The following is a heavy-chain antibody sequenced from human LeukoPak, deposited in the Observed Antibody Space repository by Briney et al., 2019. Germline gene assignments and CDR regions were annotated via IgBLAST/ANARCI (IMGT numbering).Heavy chain of an antibody. V-gene: IGHV1-18*01. CDR3: ARDIKRYCSGGSCYPGT. J-gene: IGHJ5*02. CDR1: GYTFTSYG. CDR2: ISAYNGNT. D-gene: IGHD2-15*01. Sequence: ASVKVSCKASGYTFTSYGISWVRQAPGQGLEWMGWISAYNGNTNYAQKLQGRVTMTTDTSTSTAYMELRSLRSDDTAVHYCARDIKRYCSGGSCYPGTWGQGTLVTVSS.